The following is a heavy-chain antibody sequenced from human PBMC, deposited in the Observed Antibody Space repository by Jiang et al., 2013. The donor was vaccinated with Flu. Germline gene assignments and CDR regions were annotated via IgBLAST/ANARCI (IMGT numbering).Heavy chain of an antibody. Sequence: AEVKKPGESLKISCKGSGYSFTSYWIGWVRQMPGKGLEWMGIIYPGDSDTRYSPSFQGQVTISADKSISTAYLQWSSLKASDTAMYYCARAANYGDYVGYFDYWGQGTLVTVSS. CDR2: IYPGDSDT. CDR3: ARAANYGDYVGYFDY. V-gene: IGHV5-51*01. CDR1: GYSFTSYW. J-gene: IGHJ4*02. D-gene: IGHD4-17*01.